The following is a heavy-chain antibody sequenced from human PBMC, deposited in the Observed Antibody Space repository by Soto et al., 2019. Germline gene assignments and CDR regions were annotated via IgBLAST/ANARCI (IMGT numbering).Heavy chain of an antibody. D-gene: IGHD2-15*01. CDR1: GGTFSSYA. Sequence: QVQLVQSGAEVKKPGSSVKVSCKASGGTFSSYAISWVRQAPGQGLEWMGGIIPIFGTANYAQKFQGRVTMTADESTSAAYMELSSLRSEDTAVYYCASREGGYCSGGSCSRDFWGQGTLVTVSS. V-gene: IGHV1-69*12. CDR3: ASREGGYCSGGSCSRDF. J-gene: IGHJ4*02. CDR2: IIPIFGTA.